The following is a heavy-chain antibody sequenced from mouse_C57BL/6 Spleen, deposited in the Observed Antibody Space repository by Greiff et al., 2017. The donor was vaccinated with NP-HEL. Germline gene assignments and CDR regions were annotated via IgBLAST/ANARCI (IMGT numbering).Heavy chain of an antibody. V-gene: IGHV5-4*01. D-gene: IGHD1-1*01. CDR3: ARDRGYYYGSSFWYFDV. Sequence: DVQLQESGGGLVKPGGSLKLSCAASGFTFSSYAMSWVRQTPEKRLEWVATISDGGSYTYYPDNVKGRFTISRDNAKNNLYLQMSHLKSEDTAMYYCARDRGYYYGSSFWYFDVWGTGTTVTVSS. CDR1: GFTFSSYA. J-gene: IGHJ1*03. CDR2: ISDGGSYT.